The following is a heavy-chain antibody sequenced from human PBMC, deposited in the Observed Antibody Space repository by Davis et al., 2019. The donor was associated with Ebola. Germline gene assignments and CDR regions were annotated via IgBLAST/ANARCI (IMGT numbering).Heavy chain of an antibody. CDR3: ARDSAYSVDY. Sequence: PGGPLRPSCPPPGFTSSSYGMHWVRQAPGKGREWVAVITYDGSNKYYADSVKGRFTIPRDNSKNTLYLQMNSLRAEDTAVYYCARDSAYSVDYWGQGTLVTVSS. J-gene: IGHJ4*02. CDR2: ITYDGSNK. V-gene: IGHV3-30*03. CDR1: GFTSSSYG. D-gene: IGHD6-13*01.